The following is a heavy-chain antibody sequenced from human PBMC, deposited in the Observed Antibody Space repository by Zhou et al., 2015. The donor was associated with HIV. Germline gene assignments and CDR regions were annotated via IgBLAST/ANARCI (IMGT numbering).Heavy chain of an antibody. CDR3: ANCGYCSGGSFNGHLYYYYYMDV. CDR2: ESSLLFGYS. D-gene: IGHD2-15*01. Sequence: QVQLVQSGAEVKKPGSSVKVSCKASGGTFSSYAISWVRQAPGQGRCSGVGGESSLLFGYSKLTHRSSRARVTITADESTSTAYMELSSLRSEDTAVYYCANCGYCSGGSFNGHLYYYYYMDVWGEREPTVTVSS. CDR1: GGTFSSYA. V-gene: IGHV1-69*01. J-gene: IGHJ6*03.